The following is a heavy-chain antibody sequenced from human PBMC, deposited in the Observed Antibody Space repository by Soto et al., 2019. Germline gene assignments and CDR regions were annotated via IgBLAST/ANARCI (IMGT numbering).Heavy chain of an antibody. Sequence: QVQLVQSGAEVKKPGASVRVSCKASGYTFTTYFMHWVRQAPGQGLEWMGIINPSGGSTTYALTXXGXXTLTRDPSTNTIYLPRSSLRSEDTAVYYCAGVGQWADAFGLWGLGTMVTVSS. D-gene: IGHD1-26*01. CDR3: AGVGQWADAFGL. J-gene: IGHJ3*01. CDR1: GYTFTTYF. CDR2: INPSGGST. V-gene: IGHV1-46*03.